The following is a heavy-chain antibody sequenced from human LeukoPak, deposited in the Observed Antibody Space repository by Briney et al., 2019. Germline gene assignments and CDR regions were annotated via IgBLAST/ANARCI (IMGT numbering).Heavy chain of an antibody. J-gene: IGHJ4*02. Sequence: SVKVSCKASGGTFSSYAISWVRQAPGQGLEWMGRIIPILGIANYAQKFQGRVTITADKSTSTAYMELSSLRSEDTAVYYCAREISYCSSTSCLGDYWGQGTLVTVSS. CDR2: IIPILGIA. V-gene: IGHV1-69*04. D-gene: IGHD2-2*01. CDR3: AREISYCSSTSCLGDY. CDR1: GGTFSSYA.